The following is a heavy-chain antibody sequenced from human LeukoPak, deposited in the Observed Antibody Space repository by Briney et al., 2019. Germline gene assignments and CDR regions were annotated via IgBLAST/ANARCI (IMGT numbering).Heavy chain of an antibody. D-gene: IGHD4-11*01. CDR2: IYHSGST. Sequence: MASETLSLTCTVSGYSISSGYYRGWIRQPPGKGLEWIGSIYHSGSTYYNPSLKSRVTISVDTSKNQFSLKLSSVTAADTAVYYCARATGRYSNYDWFDPWGQGTLVTVSS. V-gene: IGHV4-38-2*02. CDR1: GYSISSGYY. J-gene: IGHJ5*02. CDR3: ARATGRYSNYDWFDP.